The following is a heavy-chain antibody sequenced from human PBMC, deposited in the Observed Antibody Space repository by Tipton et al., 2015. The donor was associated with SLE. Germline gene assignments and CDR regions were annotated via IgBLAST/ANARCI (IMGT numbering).Heavy chain of an antibody. D-gene: IGHD5-18*01. CDR1: GFMFSNYW. CDR3: VSTATFDY. J-gene: IGHJ4*02. V-gene: IGHV3-7*01. CDR2: IKQDGSER. Sequence: SLRLSCDASGFMFSNYWMSWVRQAPGKGLEWVANIKQDGSERYYVDSVKGRFTISRDSAKNSLYLQMNSLRVEDTAVYYCVSTATFDYWGQGTLVAVSS.